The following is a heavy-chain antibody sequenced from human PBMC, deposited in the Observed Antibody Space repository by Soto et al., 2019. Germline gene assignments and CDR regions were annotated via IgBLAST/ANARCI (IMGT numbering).Heavy chain of an antibody. Sequence: GGSLRLSCAASGFTFSSYAMSWVRQAPGKGLEWVSGISASDINTYYADSVKGRFTISRDNSKDTVNLQMNSLRAEDTAVYYCAKDHDSSGYYVSRFDFWGQGTLVTVSS. CDR2: ISASDINT. V-gene: IGHV3-23*01. D-gene: IGHD3-22*01. CDR3: AKDHDSSGYYVSRFDF. J-gene: IGHJ4*02. CDR1: GFTFSSYA.